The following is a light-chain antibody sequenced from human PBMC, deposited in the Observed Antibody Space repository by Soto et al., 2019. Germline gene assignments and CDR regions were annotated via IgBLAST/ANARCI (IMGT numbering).Light chain of an antibody. CDR3: CSYAGSSTFEGV. V-gene: IGLV2-23*03. Sequence: QSALTQPASLSGAPGQSITISCTGTSSDVGSYNLVSWYQQHPGKAPKLMIYEGSKRPSGVSNRFSGSKSGNTASLTISGLQADDEADYYCCSYAGSSTFEGVFGGGTKLTVL. J-gene: IGLJ2*01. CDR1: SSDVGSYNL. CDR2: EGS.